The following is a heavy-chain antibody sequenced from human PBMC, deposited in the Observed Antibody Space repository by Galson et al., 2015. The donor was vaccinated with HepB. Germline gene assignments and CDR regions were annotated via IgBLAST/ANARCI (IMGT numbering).Heavy chain of an antibody. CDR3: ARGGGVDIVVVPAAMLDYYGMDV. CDR2: IIPIFGIA. D-gene: IGHD2-2*03. Sequence: SVKVSCKASGGTFSSYAISWVRQAPGQGLEWMGGIIPIFGIANYAQKFQGRVTITADESTSTAYMELSSLRSEDTAVYYCARGGGVDIVVVPAAMLDYYGMDVWGQGTTVTVSS. V-gene: IGHV1-69*13. J-gene: IGHJ6*02. CDR1: GGTFSSYA.